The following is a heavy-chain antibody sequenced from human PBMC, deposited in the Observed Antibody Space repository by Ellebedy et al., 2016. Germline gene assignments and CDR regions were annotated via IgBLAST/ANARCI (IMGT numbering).Heavy chain of an antibody. D-gene: IGHD2-21*02. Sequence: ASVKVSCKASGYTFTSYAMHWVRQAPGQRREWMGWINAGNGNTKYSQKFQGRVTITRDTSASTAYMELSSLRSEDTAVYYCARDRVTHLKVVTDRWYFDLWGRGTLVTVSS. J-gene: IGHJ2*01. V-gene: IGHV1-3*01. CDR1: GYTFTSYA. CDR3: ARDRVTHLKVVTDRWYFDL. CDR2: INAGNGNT.